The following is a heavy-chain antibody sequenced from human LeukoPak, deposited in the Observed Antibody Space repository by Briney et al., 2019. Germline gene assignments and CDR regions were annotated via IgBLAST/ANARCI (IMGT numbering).Heavy chain of an antibody. CDR3: ALLAVASDFDY. Sequence: PGGSLSLSCTVPGFPFSVYEMNWVRQAPGKGLEWVSNIGSSGTPRYYAESVKGRFSISRDNAENSLFLQMNSLRVEDTGIYYCALLAVASDFDYWGQGALVTVSS. CDR2: IGSSGTPR. J-gene: IGHJ4*02. CDR1: GFPFSVYE. V-gene: IGHV3-48*03. D-gene: IGHD6-19*01.